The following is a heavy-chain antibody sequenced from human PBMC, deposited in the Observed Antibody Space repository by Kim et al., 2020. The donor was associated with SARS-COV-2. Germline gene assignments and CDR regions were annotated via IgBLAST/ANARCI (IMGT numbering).Heavy chain of an antibody. CDR2: ISSSSSYI. Sequence: GGSLRLSCAASGFTFSSYSMNWVRQAPGKGLEWVSSISSSSSYIYYADSVKGRFTISRDNAKNSLYLQMNSLRAEDTAVYYCARVSVLYEFASIVANDGEIFDYWGQGTLVTVSS. D-gene: IGHD5-12*01. CDR3: ARVSVLYEFASIVANDGEIFDY. V-gene: IGHV3-21*01. CDR1: GFTFSSYS. J-gene: IGHJ4*02.